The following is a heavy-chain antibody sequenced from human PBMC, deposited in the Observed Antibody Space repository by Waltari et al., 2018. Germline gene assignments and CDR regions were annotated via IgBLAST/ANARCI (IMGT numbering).Heavy chain of an antibody. D-gene: IGHD3-3*01. V-gene: IGHV3-7*01. CDR2: IKQDGSEK. CDR1: GFTFSSYW. Sequence: EVQLVESGGGLVQPGGSLRLSCAAAGFTFSSYWMSWVRQAPGKGLEWVANIKQDGSEKYYVDSVKGRFTISRDNAKNSLYLQMNSLRAEDTAVYYCARDYDFWSGYRPDNWFDPWGQGTLVTVSS. J-gene: IGHJ5*01. CDR3: ARDYDFWSGYRPDNWFDP.